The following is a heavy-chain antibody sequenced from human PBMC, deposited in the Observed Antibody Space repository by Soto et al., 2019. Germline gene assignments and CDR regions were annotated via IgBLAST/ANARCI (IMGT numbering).Heavy chain of an antibody. D-gene: IGHD2-21*01. V-gene: IGHV3-53*01. CDR1: GFTVSSNY. Sequence: EVQLVESGGGLIQPGGSLRLSCAASGFTVSSNYMSWVRQAPGQGLEWVSVIYSGGSTYYADSVKGRFTISRDNSKNSLYLQMNSMRAEDTAVYYCASPLGTVHLLWWGQGTLVTVSP. CDR3: ASPLGTVHLLW. CDR2: IYSGGST. J-gene: IGHJ4*02.